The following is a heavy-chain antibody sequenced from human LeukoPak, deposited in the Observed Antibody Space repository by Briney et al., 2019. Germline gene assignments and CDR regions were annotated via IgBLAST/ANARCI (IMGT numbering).Heavy chain of an antibody. J-gene: IGHJ3*02. CDR1: GYSFTTYW. Sequence: GESLKISCKGSGYSFTTYWIGWVRQMPGKGLEWMGIIFPVDSDTRYSPSFQGQVTISADKSISTAYLQWSSLKASDTAMYYCASRVVTPDAFDIWGLGTVVTVSS. CDR3: ASRVVTPDAFDI. CDR2: IFPVDSDT. V-gene: IGHV5-51*01. D-gene: IGHD4-23*01.